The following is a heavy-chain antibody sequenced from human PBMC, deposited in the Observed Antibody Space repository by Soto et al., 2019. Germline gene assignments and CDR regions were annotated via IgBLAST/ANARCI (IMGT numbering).Heavy chain of an antibody. V-gene: IGHV3-30*03. CDR1: GITLSTYG. Sequence: GRSRRLSCAAAGITLSTYGRHWVSQAPGKGLEWVAVISYDGSNKYYADSVKGRFTISRDNSKNTLYLQMNSLRAEDTAVYYCRYDSSAFDIWGPGTM. CDR3: RYDSSAFDI. D-gene: IGHD3-22*01. J-gene: IGHJ3*02. CDR2: ISYDGSNK.